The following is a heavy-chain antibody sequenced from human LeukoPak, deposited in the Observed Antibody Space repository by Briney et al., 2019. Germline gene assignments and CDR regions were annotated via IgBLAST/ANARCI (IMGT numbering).Heavy chain of an antibody. CDR2: LYYTGST. D-gene: IGHD3-16*01. CDR1: GGSISSFY. Sequence: SETLSLTCTVSGGSISSFYWSWIRQPPGEGLEWIGSLYYTGSTSHNPSLKSRVTISVDTSKNQFSLKLRSVTAADTAVYYCARGGGAIQYFALWGRGTLVTVSS. CDR3: ARGGGAIQYFAL. V-gene: IGHV4-59*01. J-gene: IGHJ2*01.